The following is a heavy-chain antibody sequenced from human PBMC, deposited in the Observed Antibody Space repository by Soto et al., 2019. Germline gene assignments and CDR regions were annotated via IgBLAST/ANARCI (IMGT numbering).Heavy chain of an antibody. J-gene: IGHJ6*02. CDR3: ARVATYYDLWNGYYARDYYYGMDV. Sequence: ASVKVSCKASGGTFSSYAISWVRQAPGQGLEWMGGIIPIFGTANYAQKFQGRVTITADKSTSTAYMVLSSLRSEATAVYYCARVATYYDLWNGYYARDYYYGMDVWGQGTTVTVSS. V-gene: IGHV1-69*06. D-gene: IGHD3-3*01. CDR1: GGTFSSYA. CDR2: IIPIFGTA.